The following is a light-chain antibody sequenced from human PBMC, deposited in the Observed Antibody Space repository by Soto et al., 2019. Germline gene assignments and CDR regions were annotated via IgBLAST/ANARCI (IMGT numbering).Light chain of an antibody. J-gene: IGLJ1*01. CDR1: SSHVGGYNY. V-gene: IGLV2-14*01. CDR3: SSDTSSCKKV. CDR2: DVS. Sequence: QSALTQPASVSGSPGQSITISCTGTSSHVGGYNYVSWYQQHPGKAPKLMIYDVSNRPSGVSNRFSGSKSGNTASLTISGLQAEDEADYYCSSDTSSCKKVFGPGTKLTVL.